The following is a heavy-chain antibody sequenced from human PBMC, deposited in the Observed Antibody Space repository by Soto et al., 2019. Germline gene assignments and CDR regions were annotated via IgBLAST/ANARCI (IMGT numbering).Heavy chain of an antibody. Sequence: SETLSLTCTVSGGSISSYYWTWIRQPPGKGLEWIGNIYYSGSTTYNPSLKSRVTISVDKSKNQFSLKLSSVTAADTAVYYCARVYMVRGTIIRYFDYWGQGTLVTVSS. D-gene: IGHD3-10*01. CDR1: GGSISSYY. CDR2: IYYSGST. CDR3: ARVYMVRGTIIRYFDY. J-gene: IGHJ4*02. V-gene: IGHV4-59*12.